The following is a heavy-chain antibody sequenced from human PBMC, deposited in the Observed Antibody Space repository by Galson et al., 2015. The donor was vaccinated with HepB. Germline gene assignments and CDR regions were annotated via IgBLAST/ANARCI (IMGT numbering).Heavy chain of an antibody. CDR1: GGSISSYY. Sequence: ETLSLTCTVSGGSISSYYWSWIRQPPGKGLEWIGYIYYSGSTNCNPSLKSRVTISVDTSKNQFSLKLSSVTAADTAVYYCARAWPRGDTAMEYYFDYWGQGTLVTASS. V-gene: IGHV4-59*01. CDR3: ARAWPRGDTAMEYYFDY. J-gene: IGHJ4*02. CDR2: IYYSGST. D-gene: IGHD5-18*01.